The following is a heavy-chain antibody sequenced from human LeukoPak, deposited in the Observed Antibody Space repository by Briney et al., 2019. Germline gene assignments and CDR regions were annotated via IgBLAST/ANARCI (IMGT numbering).Heavy chain of an antibody. J-gene: IGHJ6*02. CDR2: IYYSGST. D-gene: IGHD3-3*01. CDR3: ARESTTIFGVVTSYYYGMDV. V-gene: IGHV4-61*01. CDR1: GGSVSSGSYY. Sequence: SETLSLTCTVSGGSVSSGSYYWSWIRQPPGKGLEWIGYIYYSGSTNYNPSLKSRVTISVDTSKNQFSLKLSSVTAADTAVYYCARESTTIFGVVTSYYYGMDVWGQGTTVTVSS.